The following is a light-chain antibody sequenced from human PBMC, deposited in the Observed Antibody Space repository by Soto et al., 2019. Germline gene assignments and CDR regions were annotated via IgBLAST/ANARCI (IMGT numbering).Light chain of an antibody. J-gene: IGKJ1*01. CDR3: QQYGISPWT. Sequence: EIVLTQSPGTLSLSPGERATLSCRASESVMNNYLAWYQHKAGQAPRLLIYGASSRAIGIPDKFSGSASGTDFTLTISRLEPEDFAVYYCQQYGISPWTFGQGTKVEIK. CDR1: ESVMNNY. CDR2: GAS. V-gene: IGKV3-20*01.